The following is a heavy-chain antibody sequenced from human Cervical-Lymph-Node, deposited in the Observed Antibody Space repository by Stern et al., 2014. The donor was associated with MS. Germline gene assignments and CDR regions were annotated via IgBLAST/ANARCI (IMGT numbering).Heavy chain of an antibody. CDR2: ISNNSTRT. D-gene: IGHD4-17*01. J-gene: IGHJ4*02. CDR3: ARARVGDYARSPHLDS. V-gene: IGHV3-21*01. Sequence: EVQLVESGGGLVKPGESLRLSCDASGFTFSHYSINWVRPAPGKGLAWISSISNNSTRTYYADSVEGRVTISRDSAKDSVSLHMVSLRAEDTAVYYCARARVGDYARSPHLDSWGQGTLVTVSS. CDR1: GFTFSHYS.